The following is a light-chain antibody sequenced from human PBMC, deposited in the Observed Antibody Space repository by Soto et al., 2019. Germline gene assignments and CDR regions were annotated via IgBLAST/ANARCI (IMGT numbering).Light chain of an antibody. CDR2: EAS. CDR3: QQRSNWST. Sequence: EIVLTQSPATLSLSPGERATLSCRASQSVSNYLAWYQQKPGQAPRLLIYEASNRATGIPARFSGSGSGTDFTLTISSLEPEDSAVYYCQQRSNWSTFGQGTRLEIK. J-gene: IGKJ5*01. CDR1: QSVSNY. V-gene: IGKV3-11*01.